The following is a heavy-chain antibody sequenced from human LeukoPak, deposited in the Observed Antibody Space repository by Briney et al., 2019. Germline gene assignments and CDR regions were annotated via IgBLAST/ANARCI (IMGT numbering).Heavy chain of an antibody. CDR2: ISSSGSTV. CDR3: AELGITMIGGV. D-gene: IGHD3-10*02. V-gene: IGHV3-48*03. Sequence: GGSLRLSCAACGFTFSSYEMNWVRQAPGKGLEWVSYISSSGSTVYYADSVKGRFTISRDNAKNSLYLQMNSLRAEDTAVYYCAELGITMIGGVWGKGTTVAISS. J-gene: IGHJ6*04. CDR1: GFTFSSYE.